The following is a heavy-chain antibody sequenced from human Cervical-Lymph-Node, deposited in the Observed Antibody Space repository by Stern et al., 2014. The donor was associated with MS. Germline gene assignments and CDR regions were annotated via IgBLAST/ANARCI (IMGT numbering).Heavy chain of an antibody. CDR3: VRAREGYYFDY. V-gene: IGHV2-70*01. CDR2: LDWDGDQ. D-gene: IGHD2-21*01. J-gene: IGHJ4*02. Sequence: QVTLRESGPALVKPTQTLTLTCTFSGFSLSTTGMCLSWIRQPPGKALEWLALLDWDGDQYYSTALNTRLTISKDTSKNQVVLTMTNMAPLDTATYFCVRAREGYYFDYWGQGIPVTVSS. CDR1: GFSLSTTGMC.